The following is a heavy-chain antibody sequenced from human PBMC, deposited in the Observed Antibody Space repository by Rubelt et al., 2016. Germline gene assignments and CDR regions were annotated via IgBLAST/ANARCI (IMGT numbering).Heavy chain of an antibody. CDR2: IRYAGSTK. D-gene: IGHD4-17*01. J-gene: IGHJ1*01. CDR3: AKPARLDYGINAEYFQH. CDR1: GFTFSSYG. V-gene: IGHV3-30*02. Sequence: QVQLVESGGGVVQPGGSLRLSCAASGFTFSSYGMHWVRQAPGKGLEWVACIRYAGSTKYYADSVKGRFTISRDTSKSTLYLQMNSLRAEDTAVYYCAKPARLDYGINAEYFQHWGQGTLVTVSS.